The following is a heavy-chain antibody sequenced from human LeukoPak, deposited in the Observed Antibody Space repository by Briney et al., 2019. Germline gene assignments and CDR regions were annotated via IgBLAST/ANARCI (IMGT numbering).Heavy chain of an antibody. CDR1: GFTFSDYY. CDR3: ARDPYGVGALGDAFDI. D-gene: IGHD1-26*01. CDR2: ISSSGSTI. Sequence: GGSLRPSCAASGFTFSDYYMSWIRQAPGKGLEWVSYISSSGSTIYYADSVKGRFTISRDNAKNSLYLQMNSLRAEDTAVYYCARDPYGVGALGDAFDIWGQGTMVTVSS. J-gene: IGHJ3*02. V-gene: IGHV3-11*01.